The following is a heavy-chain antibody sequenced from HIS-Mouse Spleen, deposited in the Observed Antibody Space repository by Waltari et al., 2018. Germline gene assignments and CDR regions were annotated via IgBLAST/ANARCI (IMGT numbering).Heavy chain of an antibody. CDR1: GGSFSGYY. CDR3: ARGRSPATVTIGYYFDY. CDR2: INHSGST. J-gene: IGHJ4*02. D-gene: IGHD4-17*01. V-gene: IGHV4-34*01. Sequence: QVQLQQWGAGLLKPSETLSLTCAVYGGSFSGYYWSWIRQPPGKGLEWIGEINHSGSTKDNPSLKSRVTISVDTSKNQFSLKLSSVTAADTAVYYCARGRSPATVTIGYYFDYWGQGTLVTVSS.